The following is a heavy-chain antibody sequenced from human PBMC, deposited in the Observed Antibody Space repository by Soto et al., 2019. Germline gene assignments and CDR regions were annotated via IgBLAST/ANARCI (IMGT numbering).Heavy chain of an antibody. CDR3: ARDGDSSSWNDFDY. CDR1: GFIFSSYN. J-gene: IGHJ4*02. D-gene: IGHD6-13*01. V-gene: IGHV3-48*02. Sequence: GGSLRLACAASGFIFSSYNMNWVRQAPGKGLEWISYIRISGSSGSSTTYYADSVKGRFTISRDNAKNSLYLQMSSLRDEDTAVYYCARDGDSSSWNDFDYWGQGTLVTVSS. CDR2: IRISGSSGSSTT.